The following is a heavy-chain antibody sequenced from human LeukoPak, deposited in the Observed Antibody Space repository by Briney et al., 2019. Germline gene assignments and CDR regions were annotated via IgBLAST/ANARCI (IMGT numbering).Heavy chain of an antibody. CDR2: VTPNSNGP. J-gene: IGHJ4*02. Sequence: GSVKVSCKASGYTFNDYYIHWVRQAPGQTLEWMGWVTPNSNGPNYAQSFQDRVTMTRDTSITTAYMELSSLTTDDTAVYYCARDRISTPYWELDNWGQGTLVTVSS. CDR3: ARDRISTPYWELDN. D-gene: IGHD2-8*02. CDR1: GYTFNDYY. V-gene: IGHV1-2*02.